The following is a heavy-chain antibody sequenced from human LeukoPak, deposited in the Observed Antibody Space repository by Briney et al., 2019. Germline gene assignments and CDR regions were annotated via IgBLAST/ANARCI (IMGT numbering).Heavy chain of an antibody. V-gene: IGHV3-53*01. D-gene: IGHD1-26*01. CDR1: GFIVSSNY. CDR3: ARRVVGAMPFDY. J-gene: IGHJ4*02. Sequence: GGSLRLSCAASGFIVSSNYMSWVRQAPGKGLEWVSVIYSGGSTYYADSVKGRFTISRDNSMNTVYLQMNSLRDEDTAVYYCARRVVGAMPFDYWGQGTLVTVSS. CDR2: IYSGGST.